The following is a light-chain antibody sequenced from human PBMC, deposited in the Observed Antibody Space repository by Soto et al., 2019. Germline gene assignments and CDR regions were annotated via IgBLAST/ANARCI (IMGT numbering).Light chain of an antibody. Sequence: EIMSSQYPGSVSLPPGETDTLSCGASQSVRSSYLAWYQHKPGQAPSLLIYGASSRATGVPDRFSGSGSGTEFTLTISSLQSEDFAVYYCQQYNEWPRFNLGQGTKVEIK. CDR3: QQYNEWPRFN. J-gene: IGKJ2*01. CDR2: GAS. CDR1: QSVRSSY. V-gene: IGKV3-20*01.